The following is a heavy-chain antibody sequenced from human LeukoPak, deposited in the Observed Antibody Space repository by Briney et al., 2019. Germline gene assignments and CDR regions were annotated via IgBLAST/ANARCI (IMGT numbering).Heavy chain of an antibody. CDR3: ARGQSGYDFWSGYSPFVY. V-gene: IGHV3-23*01. CDR1: GFTFISYG. J-gene: IGHJ4*02. D-gene: IGHD3-3*01. Sequence: GGTLRLSCAPSGFTFISYGMSWVRQAPGKGLEWVSPISGSGGITYSADSVRGRFTISRDNSKNTLYLRMISMRAEDTAVYYCARGQSGYDFWSGYSPFVYWGQGTLVTVSS. CDR2: ISGSGGIT.